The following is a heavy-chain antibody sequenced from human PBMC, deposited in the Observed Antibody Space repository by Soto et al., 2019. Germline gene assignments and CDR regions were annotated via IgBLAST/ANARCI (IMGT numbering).Heavy chain of an antibody. V-gene: IGHV3-23*01. Sequence: QPGGSLRLPCAASGFTFSSYAMSWVRQAPGKGLEWVSAISGSGGSTYYADSVKGRFTISRDNSKNTLYLQMNSLRAEDTAVYYCAKDPRIWNSSSWTAYWGQGTLVTVSS. CDR2: ISGSGGST. CDR1: GFTFSSYA. D-gene: IGHD6-13*01. CDR3: AKDPRIWNSSSWTAY. J-gene: IGHJ4*02.